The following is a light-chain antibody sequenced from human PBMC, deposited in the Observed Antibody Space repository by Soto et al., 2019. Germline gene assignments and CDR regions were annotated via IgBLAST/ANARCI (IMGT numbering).Light chain of an antibody. V-gene: IGKV3-20*01. CDR2: GAS. CDR3: QQYSVSPRT. J-gene: IGKJ1*01. Sequence: IGLDQFPGNLSSSPGERATVSCRARQRVSSSYLAWYQKKPVQPPRLLIYGASRRATGIPDRCRGSGGGADITLTISILEHGDVAEYCCQQYSVSPRTFGQGTKVDIK. CDR1: QRVSSSY.